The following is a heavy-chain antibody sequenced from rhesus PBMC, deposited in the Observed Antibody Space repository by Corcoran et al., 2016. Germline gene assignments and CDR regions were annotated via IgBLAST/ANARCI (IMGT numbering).Heavy chain of an antibody. V-gene: IGHV2S1*01. CDR1: GFSLSTTGMG. J-gene: IGHJ5-2*02. D-gene: IGHD5-24*01. CDR2: IYWDDDN. CDR3: ARSRSGYSYRNSLDV. Sequence: QVTLKESGPALVKPTQTLTLTCTFSGFSLSTTGMGVGWIRHAPGKALEWLASIYWDDDNYYSTSLKSRLTNSKDTAKNQVVLTMTNMDPVDTATYYCARSRSGYSYRNSLDVWGRGVLVTVSS.